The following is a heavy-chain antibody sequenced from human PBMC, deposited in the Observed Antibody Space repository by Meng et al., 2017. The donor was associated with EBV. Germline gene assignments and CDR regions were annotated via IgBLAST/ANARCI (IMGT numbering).Heavy chain of an antibody. Sequence: QVQLQESGPRLVKPSXXLSLTCAVSGGSISSGGYYWNWIRQPPGKGLEWIGYIYFTGSTYYNPPLMSRVGISIETSRNQFSLNLTSVTSADTAVYYCARSHLGDFSFDNWGQGTLVTVSS. CDR2: IYFTGST. CDR1: GGSISSGGYY. CDR3: ARSHLGDFSFDN. J-gene: IGHJ4*02. D-gene: IGHD3-16*02. V-gene: IGHV4-30-4*01.